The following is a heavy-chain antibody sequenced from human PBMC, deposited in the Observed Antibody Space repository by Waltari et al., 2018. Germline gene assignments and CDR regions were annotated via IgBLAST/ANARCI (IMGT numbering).Heavy chain of an antibody. CDR3: AKGETNYDSSGPDYYFDY. CDR1: GFTFSSYA. D-gene: IGHD3-22*01. Sequence: EVQLLESGGGLVQPGGSLRPSCAASGFTFSSYAMSWVRQPPGRGLECVSAITGSGGNTYYADSVKGRFTISRDNSKNTLYLQMNSLRAEDTAVYYCAKGETNYDSSGPDYYFDYWGQGTLVTVSS. V-gene: IGHV3-23*01. CDR2: ITGSGGNT. J-gene: IGHJ4*02.